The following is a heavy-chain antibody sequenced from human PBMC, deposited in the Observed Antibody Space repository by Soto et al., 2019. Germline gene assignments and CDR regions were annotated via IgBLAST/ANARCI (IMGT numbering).Heavy chain of an antibody. CDR1: GGPVSSGSYY. CDR3: ARSEVDYYYGMDV. Sequence: PSETLSLTCTVSGGPVSSGSYYWSWIRQPPGKGLEWIGYIYYSGSTNYNPSLKSRVTISVDTSKNQFSLKLSSVTAADTAVYYCARSEVDYYYGMDVWGQGTTVTVSS. CDR2: IYYSGST. V-gene: IGHV4-61*01. J-gene: IGHJ6*02. D-gene: IGHD2-15*01.